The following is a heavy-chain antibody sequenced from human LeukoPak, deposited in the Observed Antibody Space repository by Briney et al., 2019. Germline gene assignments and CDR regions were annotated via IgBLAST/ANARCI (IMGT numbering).Heavy chain of an antibody. J-gene: IGHJ6*02. Sequence: PGGSLRLSCAASGFTFSSFWMNWARQAPGKGLEWVSAISGSGGSTYYADSVKGRFTISRDNSKNTLYLQMNSLRAEDTAVYYCAKDLGSPSSYYYYGMDVWGQGTTVTVSS. V-gene: IGHV3-23*01. CDR3: AKDLGSPSSYYYYGMDV. D-gene: IGHD2-15*01. CDR2: ISGSGGST. CDR1: GFTFSSFW.